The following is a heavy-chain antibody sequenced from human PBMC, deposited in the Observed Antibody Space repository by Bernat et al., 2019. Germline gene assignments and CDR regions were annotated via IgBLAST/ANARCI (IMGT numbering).Heavy chain of an antibody. CDR1: GFTFSSYA. V-gene: IGHV3-23*01. CDR3: AKVGPERATRSFDWSNDY. CDR2: ISGSGGST. D-gene: IGHD3-9*01. J-gene: IGHJ4*02. Sequence: EVQLLESGGGLVQPGGSLRLSCAASGFTFSSYAMSWVRQAPGKGVEWVSAISGSGGSTYYADSVKGQFTISRDNSKNTLYLQMNSLRAEDTAVYYCAKVGPERATRSFDWSNDYWGQGTLVTVSS.